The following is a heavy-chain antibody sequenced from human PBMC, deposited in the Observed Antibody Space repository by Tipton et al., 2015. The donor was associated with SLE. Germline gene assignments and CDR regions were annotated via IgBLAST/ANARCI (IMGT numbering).Heavy chain of an antibody. CDR1: GGSISSHY. CDR2: TSHTGYT. D-gene: IGHD3-10*01. J-gene: IGHJ4*02. CDR3: ARDRWFREL. V-gene: IGHV4-59*11. Sequence: TLSLTCTVSGGSISSHYWSWFRQPPGRGLEWIGYTSHTGYTDYNPSLKSRVTISVDTSKNQLSLKLTSVTTADTAVYYCARDRWFRELWGQGTLVTVSS.